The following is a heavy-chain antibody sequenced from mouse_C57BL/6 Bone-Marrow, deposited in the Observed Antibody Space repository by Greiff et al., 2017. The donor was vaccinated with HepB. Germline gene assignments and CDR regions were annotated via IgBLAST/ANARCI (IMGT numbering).Heavy chain of an antibody. CDR2: IHPNSGST. CDR1: GYTFTSYW. Sequence: QVQLQQSGAELVKPGASVKLSCKASGYTFTSYWMHWVKPRPGQGLEWIGMIHPNSGSTNYNEKFKRKATLTVDKSSSTAYMHLSSLTSEDSAVYYCARSEAYSNYVGYWGQGTTLTVSS. D-gene: IGHD2-5*01. CDR3: ARSEAYSNYVGY. J-gene: IGHJ2*01. V-gene: IGHV1-64*01.